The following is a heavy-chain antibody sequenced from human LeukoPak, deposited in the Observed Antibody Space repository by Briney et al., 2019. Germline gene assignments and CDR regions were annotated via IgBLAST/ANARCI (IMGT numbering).Heavy chain of an antibody. V-gene: IGHV4-59*08. D-gene: IGHD3-22*01. CDR1: GGSIGSYY. Sequence: SETLSLTCTVSGGSIGSYYCSWIRQPPGKGLEWIGYIYYSGSTNYNPSLKSRVTISVDTSKNQFSLKLSSVTAADTAVYYCTNLDSSGYYYDYWGQGTLVTVSS. CDR2: IYYSGST. J-gene: IGHJ4*02. CDR3: TNLDSSGYYYDY.